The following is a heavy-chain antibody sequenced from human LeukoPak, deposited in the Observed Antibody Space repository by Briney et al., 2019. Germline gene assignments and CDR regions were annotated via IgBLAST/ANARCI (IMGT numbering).Heavy chain of an antibody. V-gene: IGHV3-30*03. D-gene: IGHD6-19*01. Sequence: GGSLRLSCAASGFTFSNYGMHWVRQAPGKGLEWVAVISYDGSNKYYADSVKGRFTISRDNSKNTLYLQMNSLRAEDTAVYYCARDLDRWSSGWYDYWGQGTLVTVSS. CDR2: ISYDGSNK. CDR3: ARDLDRWSSGWYDY. J-gene: IGHJ4*02. CDR1: GFTFSNYG.